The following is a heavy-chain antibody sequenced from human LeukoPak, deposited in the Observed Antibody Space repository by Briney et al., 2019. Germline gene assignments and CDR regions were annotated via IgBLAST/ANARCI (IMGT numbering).Heavy chain of an antibody. CDR2: IKKDGSET. D-gene: IGHD3-3*01. V-gene: IGHV3-7*01. CDR3: ASRRFLDGYYYGMDV. Sequence: PGGSLRLSCAASGFTFSTSWMSWVRQVPGKGLEWVANIKKDGSETYYVDSVKGRFTISRDNAKNTLYLQMNSLRAEDTAVYYCASRRFLDGYYYGMDVWGQGTTVTVSS. J-gene: IGHJ6*02. CDR1: GFTFSTSW.